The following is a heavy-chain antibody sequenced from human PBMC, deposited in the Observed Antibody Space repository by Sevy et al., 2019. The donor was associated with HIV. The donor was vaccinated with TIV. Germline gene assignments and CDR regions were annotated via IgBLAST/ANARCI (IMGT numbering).Heavy chain of an antibody. D-gene: IGHD3-22*01. CDR1: GFTFSSYS. V-gene: IGHV3-48*02. J-gene: IGHJ3*02. CDR3: ARTYYYDSSGYYGDAFDI. CDR2: ISSSSSTM. Sequence: GGSLRLSCAASGFTFSSYSMNWVRQAPGKGLEWVSYISSSSSTMYYADSVKGRFTISRDNAKNSLYLQMNSLRDEDTAVYYCARTYYYDSSGYYGDAFDIWSQGTMVTVSS.